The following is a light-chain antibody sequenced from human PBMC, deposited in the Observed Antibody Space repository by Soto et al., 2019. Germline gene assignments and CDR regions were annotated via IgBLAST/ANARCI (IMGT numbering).Light chain of an antibody. J-gene: IGLJ3*02. V-gene: IGLV1-40*01. CDR1: SSNIGAGYD. CDR2: GNS. CDR3: QSYDSSLSGSV. Sequence: QSVLTQPPSVSGAPGRRVTISGTGTSSNIGAGYDVHWYQQLPGTAPKLLIYGNSNRPSGVPDRFSGSKSGTSASLAITGLQAEDEADYYCQSYDSSLSGSVFGGGTKVTVL.